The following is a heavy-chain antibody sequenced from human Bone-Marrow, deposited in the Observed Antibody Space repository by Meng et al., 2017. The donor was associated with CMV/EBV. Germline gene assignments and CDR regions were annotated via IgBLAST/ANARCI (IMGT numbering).Heavy chain of an antibody. J-gene: IGHJ3*02. Sequence: ASVKVSCKAAGYTFTSYDINWVRQATGQGLEWMGWMNPNSGNTGYAQKFQGRVTMTRNTSISTAYMELSSLRSEDTAVYYCARHRSGYFYYAFDIWGQGTMVTVSS. D-gene: IGHD3-22*01. CDR2: MNPNSGNT. CDR3: ARHRSGYFYYAFDI. CDR1: GYTFTSYD. V-gene: IGHV1-8*01.